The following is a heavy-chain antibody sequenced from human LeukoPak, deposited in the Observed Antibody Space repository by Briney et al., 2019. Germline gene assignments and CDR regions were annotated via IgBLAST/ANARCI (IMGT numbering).Heavy chain of an antibody. J-gene: IGHJ4*02. Sequence: GGSLRLSCAASGFTFSSYGMHWVRQAPGKGLEWVAVISYDGSNKYYADSVKGRFTISRDNSKNTLYLQMSSLRAEDTAVYYCAKQLDVATPSFDYWGQGTLVTVSS. D-gene: IGHD5-12*01. CDR2: ISYDGSNK. CDR3: AKQLDVATPSFDY. CDR1: GFTFSSYG. V-gene: IGHV3-30*18.